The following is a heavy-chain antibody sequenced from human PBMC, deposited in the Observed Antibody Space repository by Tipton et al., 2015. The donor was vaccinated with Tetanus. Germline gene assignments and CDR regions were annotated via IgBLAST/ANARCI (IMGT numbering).Heavy chain of an antibody. CDR3: ARDQGGGRVARLNWFGP. CDR1: GASISSGGYF. CDR2: IYYSGDT. V-gene: IGHV4-31*03. D-gene: IGHD3-16*01. J-gene: IGHJ5*02. Sequence: TLSLTCSVSGASISSGGYFWNWVRQHPEKGLEWIGYIYYSGDTYINPSLKSRVTMSVDTSKNQISLNLSSVTAADTAVYYCARDQGGGRVARLNWFGPWGQGALVTVSS.